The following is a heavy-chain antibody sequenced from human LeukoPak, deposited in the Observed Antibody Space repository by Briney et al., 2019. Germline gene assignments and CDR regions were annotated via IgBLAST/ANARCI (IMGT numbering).Heavy chain of an antibody. J-gene: IGHJ4*02. D-gene: IGHD1-26*01. V-gene: IGHV3-15*01. CDR2: IRSKTDGGTT. Sequence: PGMSLRLSCAASGFTFSRSGMHWVRQAPGKGLEWVGRIRSKTDGGTTDYAAPVKGRFTISRDDSKNTLYLQMNSLKTEDTAVYYCAMSYSGSSSFDYWGQGTLVTVSS. CDR1: GFTFSRSG. CDR3: AMSYSGSSSFDY.